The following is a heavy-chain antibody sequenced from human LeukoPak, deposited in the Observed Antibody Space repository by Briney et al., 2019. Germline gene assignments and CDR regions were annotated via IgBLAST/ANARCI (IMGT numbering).Heavy chain of an antibody. CDR2: NYHSGST. CDR3: ARVTLLPTHIEY. D-gene: IGHD2-15*01. CDR1: GFSVSSAYY. V-gene: IGHV4-38-2*02. Sequence: SETLSLTCSVSGFSVSSAYYWSWIRQPPGKGLEWIGSNYHSGSTYYNPSLKSRITISVDTSKNQFSLRLISVTAADTAVYYCARVTLLPTHIEYWGQGTLVTVSS. J-gene: IGHJ4*02.